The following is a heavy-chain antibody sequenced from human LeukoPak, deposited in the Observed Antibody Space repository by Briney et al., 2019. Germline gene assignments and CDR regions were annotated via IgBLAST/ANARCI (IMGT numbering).Heavy chain of an antibody. CDR1: GFTFSSYA. CDR3: AKGSSRITGTTGFDY. CDR2: ISGSGGST. V-gene: IGHV3-23*01. D-gene: IGHD1-7*01. J-gene: IGHJ4*02. Sequence: GGSLRLSCAASGFTFSSYAMSWVRQAPGKGLEWVSAISGSGGSTYYADSVKGRFTISRDNSKNTLYLQMNSLRAEDTAVCYCAKGSSRITGTTGFDYWGQGTLVTVSS.